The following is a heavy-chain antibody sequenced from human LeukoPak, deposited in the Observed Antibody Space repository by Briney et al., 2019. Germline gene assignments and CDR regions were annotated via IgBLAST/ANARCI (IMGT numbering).Heavy chain of an antibody. CDR2: ISHDGGTK. Sequence: GGSLRLSCAASGLSFSNFAIHWVRQAPGKGLEWLAVISHDGGTKHYADSVKGRFTISRDNSNNSLSLQMNSLSAEDTAVYYCARARGRWHLLPLDFWGQGTLVTVSS. CDR3: ARARGRWHLLPLDF. CDR1: GLSFSNFA. V-gene: IGHV3-30*04. J-gene: IGHJ4*02. D-gene: IGHD1-26*01.